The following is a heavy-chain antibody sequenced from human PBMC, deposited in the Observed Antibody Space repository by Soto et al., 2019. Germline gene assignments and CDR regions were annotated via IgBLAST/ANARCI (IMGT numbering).Heavy chain of an antibody. J-gene: IGHJ5*02. V-gene: IGHV3-30*17. CDR1: GFTFSSYA. D-gene: IGHD3-10*01. CDR3: ARDTRAYYHGSGSYSPSNWFDP. Sequence: GGSLRLSCAASGFTFSSYAMHWVRQAPGKGLEWVAVISYDGSNKYYADSVKGRFTISRDNSKNTLYLQMNSLRAEDTAVYYCARDTRAYYHGSGSYSPSNWFDPWGQGTMVTV. CDR2: ISYDGSNK.